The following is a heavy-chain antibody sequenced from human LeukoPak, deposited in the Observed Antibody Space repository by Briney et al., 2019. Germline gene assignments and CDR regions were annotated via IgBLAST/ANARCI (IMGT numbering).Heavy chain of an antibody. CDR2: INPNSGGT. CDR1: GYTFTGYY. D-gene: IGHD3-22*01. CDR3: ARDQSSGYTTFDY. Sequence: GASVKVSCKASGYTFTGYYMHWVRQAPGQGLEWMGWINPNSGGTNYAQKFQGRVTMTRDMSTSTVYMELSSLRSEDTAVYYCARDQSSGYTTFDYWGQGTLVTVSS. J-gene: IGHJ4*02. V-gene: IGHV1-2*02.